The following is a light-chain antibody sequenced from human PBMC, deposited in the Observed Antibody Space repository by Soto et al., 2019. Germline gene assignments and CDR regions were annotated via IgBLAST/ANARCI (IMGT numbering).Light chain of an antibody. Sequence: EIVMTQSPAILSVSPGGRATLSCRASQSVSSYLAWYQQRPGQPPRLLIYGASTRATGIPARFSGSGSGTEFSLSLSSLQSEDFAVYYCQQYNTWPPKYTFGQGTKLEIK. CDR3: QQYNTWPPKYT. CDR2: GAS. CDR1: QSVSSY. V-gene: IGKV3-15*01. J-gene: IGKJ2*01.